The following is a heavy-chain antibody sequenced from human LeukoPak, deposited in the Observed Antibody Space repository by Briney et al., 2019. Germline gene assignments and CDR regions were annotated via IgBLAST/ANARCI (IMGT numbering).Heavy chain of an antibody. D-gene: IGHD3-22*01. V-gene: IGHV3-23*01. J-gene: IGHJ4*02. CDR1: GFTFSNYA. Sequence: GGSLRLSCAASGFTFSNYAMSWVRQAPGKGLEWVSAISGSGGSTYYADSVKGRFTISRDNSKNTLYLQMNSLSAEDTAVYYCAKAVGISGYSPHDYWGQGALVTVSS. CDR3: AKAVGISGYSPHDY. CDR2: ISGSGGST.